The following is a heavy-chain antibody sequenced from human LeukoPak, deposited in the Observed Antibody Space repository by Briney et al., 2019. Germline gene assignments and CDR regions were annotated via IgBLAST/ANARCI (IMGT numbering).Heavy chain of an antibody. J-gene: IGHJ4*02. CDR1: GGSFSGYY. CDR2: INHSGST. Sequence: PSETLSLTCAVYGGSFSGYYWSWIRQPPGKGLEWIGEINHSGSTNYNPSLKSRVTISVDTSKNQFSLKLSSVTAADTAVYYCARRSVPDSFSYFDYWGQGTLVTVSS. D-gene: IGHD2-15*01. V-gene: IGHV4-34*01. CDR3: ARRSVPDSFSYFDY.